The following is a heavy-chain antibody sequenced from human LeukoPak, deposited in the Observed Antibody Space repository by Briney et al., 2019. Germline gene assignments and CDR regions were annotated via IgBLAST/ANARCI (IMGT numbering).Heavy chain of an antibody. Sequence: GXSLQISCKGSGYSFTSYWIGWVRQLPGKGLEWMGIIYPGDSDTRYSPSFQGQVTISADKSISTAYLQWSSLKASDTAMYYCARYAGYSSFDYWGQGTLVTVSS. D-gene: IGHD6-13*01. J-gene: IGHJ4*02. CDR1: GYSFTSYW. CDR2: IYPGDSDT. CDR3: ARYAGYSSFDY. V-gene: IGHV5-51*01.